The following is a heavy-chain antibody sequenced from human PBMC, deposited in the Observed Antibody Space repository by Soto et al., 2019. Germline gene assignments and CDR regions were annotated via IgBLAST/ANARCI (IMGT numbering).Heavy chain of an antibody. CDR1: NASISSRKW. D-gene: IGHD3-10*01. V-gene: IGHV4-4*02. CDR3: ASKFGELLDDAFAI. J-gene: IGHJ3*02. CDR2: IYHSGSI. Sequence: QVQLQESGPGLVKPSGTLSLTCTVSNASISSRKWWTWVRQTPGKGLEWIGEIYHSGSINHNPSLKSRVTMPLDKSKNQFSLKMTSVTAADTAVYYCASKFGELLDDAFAIWGQGTVVTVSS.